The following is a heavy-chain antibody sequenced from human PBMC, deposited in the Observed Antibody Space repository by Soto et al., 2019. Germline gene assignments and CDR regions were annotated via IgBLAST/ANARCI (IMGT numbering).Heavy chain of an antibody. Sequence: SSVKVSCKASGYTFTRYAMHWVRQAPGQRLEWMGWINAGNGNTKYSQKFQGRVTITRDTSASTVYMELSSLRSEDSAVYYCARILGFCSGGSCDYWGQGTLVTVSS. CDR3: ARILGFCSGGSCDY. CDR2: INAGNGNT. D-gene: IGHD2-15*01. CDR1: GYTFTRYA. V-gene: IGHV1-3*01. J-gene: IGHJ4*02.